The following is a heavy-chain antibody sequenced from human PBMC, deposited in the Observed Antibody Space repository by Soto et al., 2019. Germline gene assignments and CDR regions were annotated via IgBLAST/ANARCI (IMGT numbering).Heavy chain of an antibody. V-gene: IGHV4-34*01. CDR2: MSHSGGT. Sequence: QVQLQQWGAGLLKTSSTLALACAVYGEVVSRGKYDWGWIRQPPGKGLGWIGEMSHSGGTQFNPSFKRRVIISVDTCKNQFCLVMSCVSAAETAVYYWARVERGTATTVVDAFDIWGTGTRFTVSS. J-gene: IGHJ3*02. D-gene: IGHD1-1*01. CDR1: GEVVSRGKYD. CDR3: ARVERGTATTVVDAFDI.